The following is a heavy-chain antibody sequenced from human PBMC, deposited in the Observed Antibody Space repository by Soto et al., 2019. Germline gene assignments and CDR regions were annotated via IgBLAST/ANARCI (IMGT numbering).Heavy chain of an antibody. V-gene: IGHV1-69*13. Sequence: SVKVSCKASGDMFRNSAFTWVRQAPGQGLAWMGVIIPLFRKTDVAQKFQGRVNLTADESTSSLYMEVSSLTSEDTAVYYCARARLSNGDPNIYFFYGMDVWGQGTTVTVSS. J-gene: IGHJ6*02. D-gene: IGHD3-10*01. CDR2: IIPLFRKT. CDR3: ARARLSNGDPNIYFFYGMDV. CDR1: GDMFRNSA.